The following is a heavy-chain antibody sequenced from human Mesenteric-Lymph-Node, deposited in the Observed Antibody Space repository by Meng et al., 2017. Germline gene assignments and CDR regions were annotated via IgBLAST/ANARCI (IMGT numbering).Heavy chain of an antibody. V-gene: IGHV4-4*02. CDR3: ARGPTTYFDY. D-gene: IGHD4-17*01. J-gene: IGHJ4*02. CDR2: IYYSGST. Sequence: QVHLQESGPGLVKPSGTLSLTCAVSGGSISSNNWWSWVRQPPGKGLEWIGYIYYSGSTYYNPSLKSRVTISVDTSKNQFSLKLSSVTAADTAVYYCARGPTTYFDYWGQGTLVTGSS. CDR1: GGSISSNNW.